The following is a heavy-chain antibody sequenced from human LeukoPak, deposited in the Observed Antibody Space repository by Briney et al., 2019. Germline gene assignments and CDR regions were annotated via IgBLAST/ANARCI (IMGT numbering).Heavy chain of an antibody. V-gene: IGHV4-39*01. D-gene: IGHD5-24*01. CDR2: IYYSGST. CDR3: ARHEMATIDFDY. CDR1: GGSISSSSYY. Sequence: SETLSLTCTVSGGSISSSSYYWGWIRQPPGKGLEWIGSIYYSGSTNYNPSLKSRVTISVDTSKNQFSLKLSSVTAADTAVYYCARHEMATIDFDYWGQGTLVTVSS. J-gene: IGHJ4*02.